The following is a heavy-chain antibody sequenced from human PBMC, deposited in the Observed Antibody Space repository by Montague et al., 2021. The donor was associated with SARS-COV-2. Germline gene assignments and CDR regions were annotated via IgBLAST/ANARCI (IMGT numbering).Heavy chain of an antibody. D-gene: IGHD3-10*01. J-gene: IGHJ4*02. Sequence: SETLSLTCSVSSGSIISSGYYWGWIRQPPGKELEWIGNIYYSGTTYYNPSLQSRGTISVDTSKNHLSLRLSSVTAADTAVYFCARGMIRGVTTPFDYWGQGRQVTVSS. CDR3: ARGMIRGVTTPFDY. CDR2: IYYSGTT. V-gene: IGHV4-39*02. CDR1: SGSIISSGYY.